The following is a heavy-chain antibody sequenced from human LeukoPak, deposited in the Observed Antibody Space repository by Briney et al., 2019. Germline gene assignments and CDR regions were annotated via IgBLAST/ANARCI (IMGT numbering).Heavy chain of an antibody. V-gene: IGHV3-30*02. CDR1: GFTFSSYG. CDR3: VGTYYYYMDV. Sequence: GGSLRLSCAASGFTFSSYGMHWVRQAPGKGLEWVAFIRYDGSNKYYADSVKGRFTISRDNSKNTLYLQMNSLRAEDTAVYYSVGTYYYYMDVWGKGTTVTVSS. CDR2: IRYDGSNK. J-gene: IGHJ6*03.